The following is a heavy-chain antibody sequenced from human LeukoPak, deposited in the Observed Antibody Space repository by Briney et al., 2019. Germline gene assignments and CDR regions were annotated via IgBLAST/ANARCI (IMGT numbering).Heavy chain of an antibody. CDR2: ISGTGDST. CDR3: AKVETAAAATLRGFES. CDR1: GFTFSSYA. J-gene: IGHJ4*02. D-gene: IGHD6-13*01. V-gene: IGHV3-23*01. Sequence: PGGSLRHSCAASGFTFSSYAMSGVRQPPGKGVEGVSSISGTGDSTYYADSVKGRFTISRDNSKNTLYLQMNSLRAEDTAVYYCAKVETAAAATLRGFESWGQGTLVTVSS.